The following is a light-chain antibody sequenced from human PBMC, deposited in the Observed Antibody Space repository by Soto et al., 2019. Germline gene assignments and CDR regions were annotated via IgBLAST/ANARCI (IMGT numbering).Light chain of an antibody. CDR1: ESVSAN. Sequence: EVVMTQSPATLSVSPGERATLSCRASESVSANLAWYQQKPGQALTLLIIGASTRATGIPARFRGSGSGTEFTLTISSLQSEDFAVYYCQQYNNWPRTFGQGTKVEI. J-gene: IGKJ1*01. CDR2: GAS. CDR3: QQYNNWPRT. V-gene: IGKV3-15*01.